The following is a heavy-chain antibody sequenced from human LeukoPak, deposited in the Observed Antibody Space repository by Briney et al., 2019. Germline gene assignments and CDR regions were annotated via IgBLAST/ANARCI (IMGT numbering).Heavy chain of an antibody. CDR1: GYTFTSYD. V-gene: IGHV1-8*01. CDR3: ARGYDFWSGYYSNNWFDP. CDR2: MNPNSVNT. J-gene: IGHJ5*02. Sequence: GASVKVSCKASGYTFTSYDINWVRQATGQGLEWMGRMNPNSVNTGYAQKFQGRVTMTRNTSISTAYMELSGLRSEDTAVYYCARGYDFWSGYYSNNWFDPWGQEPWSPSPQ. D-gene: IGHD3-3*01.